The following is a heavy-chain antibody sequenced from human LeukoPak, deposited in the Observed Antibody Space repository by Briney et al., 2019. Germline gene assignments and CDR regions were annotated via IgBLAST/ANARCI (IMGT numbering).Heavy chain of an antibody. CDR2: INPNSGGT. CDR3: ARNDVGFREYYFDY. J-gene: IGHJ4*02. Sequence: ASVKVSCKASGYTFTGYYMHWVRQAPGQGLEWMGWINPNSGGTNYAQKFQGRVTMTRDTSISTAYTELSRLRSDDTAVYYCARNDVGFREYYFDYWGQGTLVTISS. V-gene: IGHV1-2*02. CDR1: GYTFTGYY. D-gene: IGHD1-1*01.